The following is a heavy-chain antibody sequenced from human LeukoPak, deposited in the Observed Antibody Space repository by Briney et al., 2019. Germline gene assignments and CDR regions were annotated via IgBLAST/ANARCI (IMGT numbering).Heavy chain of an antibody. Sequence: SETLSLTCTVSGGSISSSSYYWGWIRQPPEKGLEWIGSIYYSGSTYYNPSLKSRVTFSVDTSKNEFSLKLSSATAADTAVYYCGRILGVSRPKVKSFDYWGQGTLVTVSS. J-gene: IGHJ4*02. V-gene: IGHV4-39*01. CDR3: GRILGVSRPKVKSFDY. D-gene: IGHD3-10*01. CDR2: IYYSGST. CDR1: GGSISSSSYY.